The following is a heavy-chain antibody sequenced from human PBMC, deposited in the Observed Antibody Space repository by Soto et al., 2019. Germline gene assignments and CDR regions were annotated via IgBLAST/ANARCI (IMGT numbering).Heavy chain of an antibody. D-gene: IGHD3-22*01. CDR3: ARHLGYDSSGYYRNWFDP. Sequence: LSLTCTVSGGSISSYYWSWIRQPPGKGLEWIGYIYYSGSTNYNPSLKSRVTISVDTSKNQFSLKLSSVTAADTAVYYCARHLGYDSSGYYRNWFDPWGQGTLVTVSS. CDR1: GGSISSYY. J-gene: IGHJ5*02. CDR2: IYYSGST. V-gene: IGHV4-59*01.